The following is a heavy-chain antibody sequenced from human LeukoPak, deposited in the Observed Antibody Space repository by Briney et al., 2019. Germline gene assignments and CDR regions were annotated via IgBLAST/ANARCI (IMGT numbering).Heavy chain of an antibody. D-gene: IGHD6-13*01. Sequence: GGSLRLSCAAPGFTFSSYGMHWVRQAPGKGLEWVAVIWYDGSNKYYADSVKGRFTISRDNSKNTLYLQMNSLRAEDTAVYYCARVPAAAGRANYYYYYAMDVWGQGATVTVSS. CDR1: GFTFSSYG. J-gene: IGHJ6*02. V-gene: IGHV3-33*01. CDR3: ARVPAAAGRANYYYYYAMDV. CDR2: IWYDGSNK.